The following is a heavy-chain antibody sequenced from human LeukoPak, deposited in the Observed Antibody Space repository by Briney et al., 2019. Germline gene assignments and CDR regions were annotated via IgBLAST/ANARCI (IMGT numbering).Heavy chain of an antibody. CDR1: GFTFSSYG. Sequence: GGSLRLSCAASGFTFSSYGMHWVRQAPGKGLERVAVISYDGSNKYYADSVKGRFTISRDNSKNTLCLQMNSLRAEDTAVYYCAKGHNWFDPWGQGTLVTVSS. CDR2: ISYDGSNK. V-gene: IGHV3-30*18. J-gene: IGHJ5*02. CDR3: AKGHNWFDP.